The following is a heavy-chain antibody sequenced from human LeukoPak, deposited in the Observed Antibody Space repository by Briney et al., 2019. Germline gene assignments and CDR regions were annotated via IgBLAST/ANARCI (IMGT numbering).Heavy chain of an antibody. CDR2: ISYDGSNK. V-gene: IGHV3-30-3*01. J-gene: IGHJ3*02. Sequence: GGSLRLSCAASGFAFSSYAMHWVRQAPGKGLEWVAVISYDGSNKYYADSVKGRFTISRDNSKNTLYLQMNSLRAEDTAVYYCAKDADYGDFHDAFDIWGQGTMVTVSS. D-gene: IGHD4-17*01. CDR1: GFAFSSYA. CDR3: AKDADYGDFHDAFDI.